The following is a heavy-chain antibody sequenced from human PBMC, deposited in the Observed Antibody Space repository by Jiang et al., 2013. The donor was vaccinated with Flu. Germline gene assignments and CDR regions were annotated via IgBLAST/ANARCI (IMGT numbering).Heavy chain of an antibody. CDR3: AKEAVVVVAAPIDY. J-gene: IGHJ4*02. Sequence: WVANIKQDGSDKYYVDSVKGRFTISRDNSKNTLYLQMNSLRAEDTAVYYCAKEAVVVVAAPIDYWGQGTLVTVSS. CDR2: IKQDGSDK. V-gene: IGHV3-7*03. D-gene: IGHD2-15*01.